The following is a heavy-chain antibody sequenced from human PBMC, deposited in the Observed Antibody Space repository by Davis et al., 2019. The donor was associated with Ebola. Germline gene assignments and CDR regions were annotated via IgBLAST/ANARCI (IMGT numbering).Heavy chain of an antibody. D-gene: IGHD4-17*01. Sequence: SETLSLTCTVSGGSISSYYWTWIRQPPGRGLEWIGYIYNSGNTNYNPSLKSRVTISVDTSKNQFSLKLSSVTAADTAVYYCARGMTTVTDYWGQGTLVTVSS. CDR3: ARGMTTVTDY. J-gene: IGHJ4*02. CDR1: GGSISSYY. V-gene: IGHV4-59*01. CDR2: IYNSGNT.